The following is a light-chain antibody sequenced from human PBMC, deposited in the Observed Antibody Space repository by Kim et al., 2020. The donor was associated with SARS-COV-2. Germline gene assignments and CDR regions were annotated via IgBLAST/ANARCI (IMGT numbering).Light chain of an antibody. Sequence: GQSIPISCSGTSGDIVNSNSVSWYQQHSGEAPRLIIYDVRDRPSGVSARFSGSKSANMASLTISGLRSEDEADYYCCSTSNTLDYVFGSGTKVTVL. V-gene: IGLV2-14*03. CDR3: CSTSNTLDYV. CDR2: DVR. J-gene: IGLJ1*01. CDR1: SGDIVNSNS.